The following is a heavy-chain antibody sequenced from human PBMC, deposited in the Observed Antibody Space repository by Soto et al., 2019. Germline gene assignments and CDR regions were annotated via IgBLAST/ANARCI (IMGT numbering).Heavy chain of an antibody. CDR1: GGTFSSYA. D-gene: IGHD6-13*01. Sequence: ASVKVSCKASGGTFSSYAISWVRQAPGQGLEWMGGIIPIFGTANYAQKFQGRVTITADESTSTAYMELSSLRSEDTAVYYCARDRSYLHRRSSSWNDWFDPWGQGTLVTVSS. CDR2: IIPIFGTA. V-gene: IGHV1-69*13. CDR3: ARDRSYLHRRSSSWNDWFDP. J-gene: IGHJ5*02.